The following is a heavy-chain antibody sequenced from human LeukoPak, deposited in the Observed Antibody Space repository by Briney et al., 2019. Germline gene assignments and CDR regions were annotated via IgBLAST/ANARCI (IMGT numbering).Heavy chain of an antibody. Sequence: SETLSLTCTVSGGSISSSSYYWGWIRQPPGKGLEWIGSIYYSGSAYYNPSLKSRVTISVDTSKNQFSLKLSSVTAADTAVYYCARTVQLWSNAFDIWGQGTMVTVSS. V-gene: IGHV4-39*01. CDR2: IYYSGSA. J-gene: IGHJ3*02. CDR1: GGSISSSSYY. D-gene: IGHD5-18*01. CDR3: ARTVQLWSNAFDI.